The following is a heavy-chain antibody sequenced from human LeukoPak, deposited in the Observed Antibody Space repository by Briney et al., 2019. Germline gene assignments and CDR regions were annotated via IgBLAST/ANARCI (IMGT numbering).Heavy chain of an antibody. D-gene: IGHD3-16*01. CDR1: GFTFSSYE. CDR2: ISSGGSTI. CDR3: ARESSLDYFDY. V-gene: IGHV3-48*03. J-gene: IGHJ4*02. Sequence: GGSLRLSCAASGFTFSSYEMNWVRQAPGKGLEWVSYISSGGSTIYYADSVKGRFTISRDNAKNSLYLQLNSLRAEDTAAYYCARESSLDYFDYWGQGTLVTVSS.